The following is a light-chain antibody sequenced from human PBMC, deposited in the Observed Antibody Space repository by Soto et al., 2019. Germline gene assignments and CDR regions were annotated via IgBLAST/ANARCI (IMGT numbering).Light chain of an antibody. Sequence: QSVLTQPASVSGSPGQSITISCTGTSSDVGGYNSVSWYQQHPGKAPKLMIYDVSNRPSGVSNRFSGSKSGNTASLTISGLQPEDEADYYCSSYTSSTTLGVFGGGTKVTVL. CDR3: SSYTSSTTLGV. CDR2: DVS. J-gene: IGLJ2*01. V-gene: IGLV2-14*01. CDR1: SSDVGGYNS.